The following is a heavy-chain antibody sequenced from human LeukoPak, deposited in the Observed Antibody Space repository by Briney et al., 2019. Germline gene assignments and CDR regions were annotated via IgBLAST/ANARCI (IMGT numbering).Heavy chain of an antibody. D-gene: IGHD3-10*01. Sequence: KPSETLSLTCTVSGGTISSSNWWSWVRQPPGKGLEWIGEINHSGSTNYNPSLKSRVTISVDTSKNQFSLKLSSVTAADTAVYYCARTWFGELYHDYWGQGTLVTVSS. J-gene: IGHJ4*02. CDR2: INHSGST. CDR1: GGTISSSNW. V-gene: IGHV4-4*02. CDR3: ARTWFGELYHDY.